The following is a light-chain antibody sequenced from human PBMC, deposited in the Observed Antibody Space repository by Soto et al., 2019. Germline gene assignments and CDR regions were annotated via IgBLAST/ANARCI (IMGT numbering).Light chain of an antibody. J-gene: IGKJ1*01. CDR1: QSVTSNY. CDR2: GAS. Sequence: EIVLTQSPGTLSLSPGERATLSCRASQSVTSNYLAWYQQRPGQAPRLLIYGASGRATGIPDRFSGSGSGTDFTLTISRLESEDVAVYYCQQYGSSPKTFGQGTKVEV. CDR3: QQYGSSPKT. V-gene: IGKV3-20*01.